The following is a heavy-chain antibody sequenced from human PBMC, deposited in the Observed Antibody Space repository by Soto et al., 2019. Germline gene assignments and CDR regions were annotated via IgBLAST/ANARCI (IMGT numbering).Heavy chain of an antibody. V-gene: IGHV3-30-3*01. Sequence: PGGSLRLSCAASGFTFSSYAMHWVRQAPGKGLEWVAVISYDGSNKYYADSVKGRFTISRDNSKNTLYLQMNSLRAEDTAVYYCARQYDILTGYYLEVGYWGQGTLVTVSS. CDR1: GFTFSSYA. CDR2: ISYDGSNK. CDR3: ARQYDILTGYYLEVGY. D-gene: IGHD3-9*01. J-gene: IGHJ4*02.